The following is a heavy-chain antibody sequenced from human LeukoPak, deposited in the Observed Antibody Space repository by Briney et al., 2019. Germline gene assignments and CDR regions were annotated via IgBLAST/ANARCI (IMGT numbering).Heavy chain of an antibody. J-gene: IGHJ4*02. CDR2: ISTSGGRT. CDR3: ARVGDIDYFDY. V-gene: IGHV3-64*01. CDR1: GFTFSSYP. Sequence: GESLKISCAASGFTFSSYPMHWVRQAPGKGLEYVSAISTSGGRTYYANSVKGRFTISRDNSKNTLYLQMGSLRAEDMPVYYCARVGDIDYFDYWGQGTLVTVSS. D-gene: IGHD5-12*01.